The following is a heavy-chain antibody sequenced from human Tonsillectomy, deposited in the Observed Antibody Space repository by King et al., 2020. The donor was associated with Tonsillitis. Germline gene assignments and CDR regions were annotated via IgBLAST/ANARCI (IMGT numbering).Heavy chain of an antibody. Sequence: VQLVQSGAEVKKPGASVKVSCKASGYTFTSYGISWVRQAPGQGLEWRGCVSAYKGNTNAAQKSQGRVTMTTETSTSTAYMERRSLRSDDTAVYYCATVPPGDGAFDIWGQGTMVTVSS. D-gene: IGHD4-17*01. V-gene: IGHV1-18*04. CDR3: ATVPPGDGAFDI. J-gene: IGHJ3*02. CDR2: VSAYKGNT. CDR1: GYTFTSYG.